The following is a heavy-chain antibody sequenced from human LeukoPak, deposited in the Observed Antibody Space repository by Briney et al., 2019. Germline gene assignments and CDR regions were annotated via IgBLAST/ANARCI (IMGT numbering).Heavy chain of an antibody. V-gene: IGHV4-34*01. CDR1: GGSFSGYY. D-gene: IGHD1-1*01. CDR3: ARSNLSAFDY. CDR2: INHSGST. Sequence: PSETLSLTCAVYGGSFSGYYWSWIRHPPGKGLELIGEINHSGSTNYNPSLKSRVTISVDTSKNQFSLKLSSVTAADTAVYYCARSNLSAFDYWGQGTLVTVSS. J-gene: IGHJ4*02.